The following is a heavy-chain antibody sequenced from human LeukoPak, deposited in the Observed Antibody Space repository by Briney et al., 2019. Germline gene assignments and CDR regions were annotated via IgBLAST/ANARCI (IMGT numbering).Heavy chain of an antibody. CDR1: GFTFSNYW. V-gene: IGHV3-74*01. D-gene: IGHD6-13*01. CDR2: INSDGSSR. Sequence: GGSLRLSCAASGFTFSNYWMHWVRQAPGKGQVWVSRINSDGSSRSYADSVKGRFTISRDNAKNTLYLQMNSLRAEDTAVYYCASASSHRIAAGGDYWGQGTLVTVSS. CDR3: ASASSHRIAAGGDY. J-gene: IGHJ4*02.